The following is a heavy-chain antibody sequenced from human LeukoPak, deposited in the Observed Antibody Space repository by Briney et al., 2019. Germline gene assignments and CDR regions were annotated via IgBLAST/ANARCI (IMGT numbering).Heavy chain of an antibody. CDR2: ISGNSGTT. CDR3: AKDRLGGPYFFHY. D-gene: IGHD3-16*01. Sequence: GGSLRLSCAASGFTFSSYGMSWVRQAPGKGLEWVSGISGNSGTTYYADSVKGRFTISRDNSKNTLYLQMNSLRAEDTAVYFCAKDRLGGPYFFHYWGQGTLVTVSS. CDR1: GFTFSSYG. J-gene: IGHJ4*02. V-gene: IGHV3-23*01.